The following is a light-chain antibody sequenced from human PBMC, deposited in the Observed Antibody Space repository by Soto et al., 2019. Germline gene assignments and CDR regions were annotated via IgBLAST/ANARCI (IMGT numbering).Light chain of an antibody. V-gene: IGLV2-8*01. Sequence: QSALTQPPSASGSPGQSVAISCTGTSSDVGGYNYVSWYQQHPGKAPKLMIYEVNKRPSGVPDRFSGSKSGNTASLTVSGRQTEDEADYYCNSYVAGSNVFGTGTKVTV. CDR3: NSYVAGSNV. CDR2: EVN. CDR1: SSDVGGYNY. J-gene: IGLJ1*01.